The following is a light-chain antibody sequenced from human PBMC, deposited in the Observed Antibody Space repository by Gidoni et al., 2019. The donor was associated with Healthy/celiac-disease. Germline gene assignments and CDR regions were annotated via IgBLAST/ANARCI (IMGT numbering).Light chain of an antibody. CDR1: QSVSSSY. V-gene: IGKV3-20*01. CDR3: QQYGSSPPWT. J-gene: IGKJ1*01. Sequence: EIVLTQSPGTLSLSPGERATLSCRARQSVSSSYLAWYQQKPGQAPRLLIYCASSRATGIPDRCSGSGSGTDFTLTISRLEPEDVAVYYCQQYGSSPPWTFGQGTKVEIK. CDR2: CAS.